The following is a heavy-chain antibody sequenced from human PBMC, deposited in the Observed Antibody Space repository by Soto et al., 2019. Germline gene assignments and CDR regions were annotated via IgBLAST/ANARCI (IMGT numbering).Heavy chain of an antibody. CDR1: GFTFSSYA. Sequence: PGGSLRLSCAASGFTFSSYAMSWVRQAPGKGLEWVSAISGSGGSTYYADSVKGRFTISRDNSKNTLYLQMNSLRAEDTAVYYCAKDYGSGSTTPYYYYGMDVWGQGTTVTVSS. J-gene: IGHJ6*02. CDR3: AKDYGSGSTTPYYYYGMDV. D-gene: IGHD3-10*01. CDR2: ISGSGGST. V-gene: IGHV3-23*01.